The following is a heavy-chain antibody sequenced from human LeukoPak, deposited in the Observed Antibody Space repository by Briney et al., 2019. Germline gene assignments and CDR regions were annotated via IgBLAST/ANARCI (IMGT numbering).Heavy chain of an antibody. J-gene: IGHJ4*02. Sequence: TSGTLSLTCTVSGGSISSYYWSWIRQPPGKGLEWIGFIYYSGSTNYNPSLKTRVTISVDTSKNQFSLKLRSVTAADTAVYYCARNENYNSGWYIDYWGQGTLVTVSS. V-gene: IGHV4-59*08. CDR2: IYYSGST. D-gene: IGHD5-12*01. CDR3: ARNENYNSGWYIDY. CDR1: GGSISSYY.